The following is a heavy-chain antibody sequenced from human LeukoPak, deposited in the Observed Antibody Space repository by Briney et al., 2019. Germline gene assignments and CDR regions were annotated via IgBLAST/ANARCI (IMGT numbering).Heavy chain of an antibody. V-gene: IGHV5-51*01. CDR2: IYPGDSDT. CDR1: GYSFTSCW. J-gene: IGHJ4*02. CDR3: TRTLAVAGDFDY. Sequence: GESLKISCKGSGYSFTSCWIGWVRQMPGKGLEWMGIIYPGDSDTRYSPSFQGQVTISADKSISTAYLQWSSLKASDTAMYYCTRTLAVAGDFDYWGQGTLVTISS. D-gene: IGHD6-19*01.